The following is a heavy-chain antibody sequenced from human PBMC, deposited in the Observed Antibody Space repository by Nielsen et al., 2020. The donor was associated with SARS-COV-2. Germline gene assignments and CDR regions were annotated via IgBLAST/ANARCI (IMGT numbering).Heavy chain of an antibody. Sequence: SETLSLTCIVSGGPISSFYWSWVRQPPGKGLEWIGYIYYGGNTNYNPSLKSRVTISVDTSKNQFSLKLSSVTAADTAVYYCARESVTMVRGVRYWFDPWGQGTLVTVSS. CDR2: IYYGGNT. D-gene: IGHD3-10*01. CDR1: GGPISSFY. J-gene: IGHJ5*02. CDR3: ARESVTMVRGVRYWFDP. V-gene: IGHV4-59*01.